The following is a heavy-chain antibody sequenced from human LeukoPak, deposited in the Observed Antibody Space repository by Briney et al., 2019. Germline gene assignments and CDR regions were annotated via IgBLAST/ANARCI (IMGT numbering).Heavy chain of an antibody. CDR2: IKGDGNEK. Sequence: PGGSLRLSCAASGFTFSSYWMNWVRQAPGKGLEWVANIKGDGNEKNYVDSVKGRFSISRDNAKNSLHLQMDSLRAEDTAVYYCAKEGAYPIITYDSWGQGALVTVSS. D-gene: IGHD3-10*01. J-gene: IGHJ5*01. V-gene: IGHV3-7*01. CDR1: GFTFSSYW. CDR3: AKEGAYPIITYDS.